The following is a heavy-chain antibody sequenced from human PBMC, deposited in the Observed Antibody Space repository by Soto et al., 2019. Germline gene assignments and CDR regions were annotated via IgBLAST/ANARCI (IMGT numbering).Heavy chain of an antibody. J-gene: IGHJ4*02. V-gene: IGHV1-2*02. D-gene: IGHD6-19*01. CDR1: GYTFTGYY. CDR3: ATSRHSSGWYWVFDY. CDR2: INPNSGGT. Sequence: ASVKVSCKASGYTFTGYYMHWVRQAPGQGLEWMGWINPNSGGTNYAQKFQGRVTMTRDTSISTAYMELSRLRSDDTAVYYCATSRHSSGWYWVFDYWGQGTLVTVSS.